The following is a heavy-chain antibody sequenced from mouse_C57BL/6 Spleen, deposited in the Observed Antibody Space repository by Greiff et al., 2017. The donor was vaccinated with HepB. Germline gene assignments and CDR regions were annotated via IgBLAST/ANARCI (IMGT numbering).Heavy chain of an antibody. J-gene: IGHJ3*01. V-gene: IGHV1-4*01. Sequence: VQLKESGAELARPGASVKMSCKASGYTFTSYTMHWVKQRPGQGLEWIGYINPSSGYTKYNQKFKDKATLTADKSSSTAYMQLSSLTSEDSAVYYCARNDGYYLAYWGQGTLVTVSA. CDR3: ARNDGYYLAY. CDR2: INPSSGYT. CDR1: GYTFTSYT. D-gene: IGHD2-3*01.